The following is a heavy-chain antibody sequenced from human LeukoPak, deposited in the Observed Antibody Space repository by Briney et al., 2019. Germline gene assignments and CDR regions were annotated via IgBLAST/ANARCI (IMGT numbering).Heavy chain of an antibody. CDR2: IYYSGST. Sequence: SETLSLTCTVSGGSISSYYWSGIRQPPGKGLEWIGYIYYSGSTNYNPSLKSRVTISVDTSKNQFSLKLSSVTAADTAVYYCARGSTMVRGVHDYWGQGTLVTVSS. CDR3: ARGSTMVRGVHDY. V-gene: IGHV4-59*01. D-gene: IGHD3-10*01. CDR1: GGSISSYY. J-gene: IGHJ4*02.